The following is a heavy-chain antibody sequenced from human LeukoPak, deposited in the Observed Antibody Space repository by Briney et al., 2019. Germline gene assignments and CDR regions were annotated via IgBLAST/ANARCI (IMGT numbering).Heavy chain of an antibody. Sequence: GGSLRLSCAASGFTFSNYFIHWVRQAPGKGLEWVAVIWYDGSNQYCADSVKGRFTISRDNSKNTLYLQMNSPRAEDTAVYYCARGAYCGGNCYWYFDLWGRGTLVTVSS. V-gene: IGHV3-33*01. CDR2: IWYDGSNQ. CDR3: ARGAYCGGNCYWYFDL. D-gene: IGHD2-21*02. J-gene: IGHJ2*01. CDR1: GFTFSNYF.